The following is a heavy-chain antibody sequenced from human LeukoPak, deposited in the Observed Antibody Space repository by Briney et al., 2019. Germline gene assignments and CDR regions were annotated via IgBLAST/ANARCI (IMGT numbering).Heavy chain of an antibody. D-gene: IGHD2/OR15-2a*01. CDR1: GYTFTSYY. CDR2: MNPKSGNT. CDR3: ARFLKNPVNRRGPANYYMDV. J-gene: IGHJ6*03. V-gene: IGHV1-8*02. Sequence: ASVKVSCKASGYTFTSYYMYWVRQATGQGLEWMGWMNPKSGNTLYAQKFQGRVTMTRNTSISTAYMELSSVRSEDTAVYYCARFLKNPVNRRGPANYYMDVWGKGTTVTISS.